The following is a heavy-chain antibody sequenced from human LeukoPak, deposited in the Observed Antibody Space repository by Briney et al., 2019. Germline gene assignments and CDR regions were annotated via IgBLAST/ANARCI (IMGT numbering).Heavy chain of an antibody. J-gene: IGHJ4*02. CDR1: GFAFSSYS. D-gene: IGHD6-13*01. CDR3: AGDSSNWNIDY. V-gene: IGHV3-21*01. CDR2: ISSSSSYI. Sequence: GGSLRLSCAASGFAFSSYSMNWVRQAPGKGLDWVSSISSSSSYIYYADSVRGRFTISRDNAKNSLYLQMNSLRVEDTAVYYCAGDSSNWNIDYWGQGTPVTVSS.